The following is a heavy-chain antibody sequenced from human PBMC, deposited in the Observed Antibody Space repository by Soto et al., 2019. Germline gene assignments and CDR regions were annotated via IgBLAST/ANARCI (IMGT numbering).Heavy chain of an antibody. CDR3: ASGRHTGYSSSWYDY. D-gene: IGHD6-13*01. CDR1: GGSISSSSYY. CDR2: IYYSGST. V-gene: IGHV4-39*01. Sequence: SETLSLTCTVSGGSISSSSYYWGWIRQPPGKGLEWIGSIYYSGSTYYNPSLKSRVTISVDTSKNQFSLKLSSVTAADTALYYCASGRHTGYSSSWYDYWGQGTLVTVSS. J-gene: IGHJ4*02.